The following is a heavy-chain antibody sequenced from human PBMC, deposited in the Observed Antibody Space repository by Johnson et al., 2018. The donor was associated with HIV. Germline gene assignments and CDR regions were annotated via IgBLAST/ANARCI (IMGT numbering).Heavy chain of an antibody. CDR2: ISSDGGTE. J-gene: IGHJ3*02. CDR3: AVGIQLWFASEGDAFDI. CDR1: GFTVSSNY. Sequence: VQLVESGGGLIQPGGSLRLSCAASGFTVSSNYMSWVRQAPGEGLDWVAFISSDGGTEYYADSVKGRFAISRDNAKSTLYLLMNYLTPEDTAMYYCAVGIQLWFASEGDAFDIWGQGTMVTVSS. V-gene: IGHV3-66*03. D-gene: IGHD5-18*01.